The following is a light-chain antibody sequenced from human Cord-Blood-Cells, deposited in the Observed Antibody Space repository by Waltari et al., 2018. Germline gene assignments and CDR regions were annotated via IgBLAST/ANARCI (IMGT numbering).Light chain of an antibody. V-gene: IGKV3-20*01. CDR3: QQYGSSPLT. J-gene: IGKJ4*01. CDR1: QSVGSGY. Sequence: ETVLTQSPGTLSLSPGERATISCRAGQSVGSGYLAWYQQKPGQAPRLLIYGASSRATGIPDRFSGSGSGTDFTLTISRLEPEDFAVYYCQQYGSSPLTFGGGTKVEIK. CDR2: GAS.